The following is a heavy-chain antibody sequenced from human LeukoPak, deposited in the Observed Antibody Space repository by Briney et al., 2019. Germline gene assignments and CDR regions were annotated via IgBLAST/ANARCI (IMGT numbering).Heavy chain of an antibody. D-gene: IGHD6-19*01. CDR2: IDWNSNGI. CDR3: ARDGRDNSGWSPGAY. V-gene: IGHV3-9*01. J-gene: IGHJ4*02. Sequence: PGRCLRLSCAASVFIFGDYAMHWGRQAPGPGVEGGSGIDWNSNGIGYGDSGKGRFTISRDNAKHSLYLQMTSLRPEDTALYYCARDGRDNSGWSPGAYWGQGTLVTVSS. CDR1: VFIFGDYA.